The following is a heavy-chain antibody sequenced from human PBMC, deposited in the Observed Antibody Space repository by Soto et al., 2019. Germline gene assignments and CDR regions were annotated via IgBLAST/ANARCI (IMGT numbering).Heavy chain of an antibody. CDR1: GFTFSSYG. V-gene: IGHV3-30*18. CDR2: ISYDGSNK. D-gene: IGHD3-3*01. J-gene: IGHJ4*02. CDR3: AKEGDLVRFLEWFFDY. Sequence: GGSLRLSCAASGFTFSSYGMHWVRQAPGKGLEWVAVISYDGSNKYYADSVKGRFTISRDNSKNTLYLQMNSLRAEDTAVYYCAKEGDLVRFLEWFFDYWGQGTLVTVSS.